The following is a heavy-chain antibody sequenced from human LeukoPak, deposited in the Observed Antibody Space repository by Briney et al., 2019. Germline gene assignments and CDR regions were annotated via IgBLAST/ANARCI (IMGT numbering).Heavy chain of an antibody. J-gene: IGHJ5*02. CDR2: ISADGSVT. Sequence: XWXXWVRQTXGKGLVWVSCISADGSVTRYADSVKGRFTISRDNTKSTLYLQMHILRAEDTAVYYCATAGGDGSRMGFDPWGQGTLVTVSS. CDR1: XW. CDR3: ATAGGDGSRMGFDP. V-gene: IGHV3-74*01. D-gene: IGHD2-15*01.